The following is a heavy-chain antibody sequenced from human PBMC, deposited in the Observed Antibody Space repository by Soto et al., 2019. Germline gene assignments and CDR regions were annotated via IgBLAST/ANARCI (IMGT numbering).Heavy chain of an antibody. CDR3: ARVGQGYFDD. CDR2: ISYDGSNK. Sequence: QVQLVESGGGVVQPGRSLRLSCAASGFTFSSYAMHRVRQAPGKGLEWVAVISYDGSNKYYANSVKGRVTISRDNSKNTLYMQRNSLRAEDKAVYYCARVGQGYFDDWGQGTLVTVSS. J-gene: IGHJ4*02. D-gene: IGHD3-10*01. V-gene: IGHV3-30-3*01. CDR1: GFTFSSYA.